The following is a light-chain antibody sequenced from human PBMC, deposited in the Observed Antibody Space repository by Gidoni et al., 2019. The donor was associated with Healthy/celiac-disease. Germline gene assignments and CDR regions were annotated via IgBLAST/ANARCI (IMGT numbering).Light chain of an antibody. CDR1: SSNIVEGYD. Sequence: QSVLTQPPSVSGAPGQRVTISCTGSSSNIVEGYDVNWYQQLPGTAPKLLIYGNSNRPSGVPDRFSGSKSGTSASLAITGLQAEDEADYYCQSYDSSLSGSDWVFGGGTKLTVL. CDR2: GNS. J-gene: IGLJ3*02. V-gene: IGLV1-40*01. CDR3: QSYDSSLSGSDWV.